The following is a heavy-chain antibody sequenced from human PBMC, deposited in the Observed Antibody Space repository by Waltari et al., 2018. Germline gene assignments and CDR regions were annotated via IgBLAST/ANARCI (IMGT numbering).Heavy chain of an antibody. CDR2: IYYSGST. CDR1: GGSITSYF. D-gene: IGHD4-17*01. Sequence: QVQLQESGPGLVKPSETLSLTCTVSGGSITSYFWRWVRQPPGKELEWIGYIYYSGSTNYNPSLKSRVTISVDTSKNQFSLNLSSMTAADTAVYYCARDGYGDYDAFDIWGQGTMVTVSS. V-gene: IGHV4-59*01. J-gene: IGHJ3*02. CDR3: ARDGYGDYDAFDI.